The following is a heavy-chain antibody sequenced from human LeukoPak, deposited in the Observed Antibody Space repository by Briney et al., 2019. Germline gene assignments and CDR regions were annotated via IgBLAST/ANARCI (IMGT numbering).Heavy chain of an antibody. V-gene: IGHV4-39*01. CDR2: MHYSGST. CDR3: ARRGTIDSGRPWN. J-gene: IGHJ4*02. Sequence: SETLSLTCTVSGGSINISDYYWGWIRQPPGKGLEWIGSMHYSGSTYYNPSLKSRVTISVDTSKNQFSLKVTSVTAADAAVYYCARRGTIDSGRPWNWGQGTLATVSS. D-gene: IGHD1-26*01. CDR1: GGSINISDYY.